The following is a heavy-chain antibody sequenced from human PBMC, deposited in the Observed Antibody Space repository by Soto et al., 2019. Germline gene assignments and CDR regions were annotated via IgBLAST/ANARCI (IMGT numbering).Heavy chain of an antibody. D-gene: IGHD2-2*01. Sequence: ASVKVSFKASGYTFTSYAMHWVRQAPGQRLEWMGCINAGNGKAKYEQKFQGRVTITADESTSTAYMELSSLRSEDTAVYYCARVPSYCSSTSCSAKYYFDYWGQGTLVTVSS. V-gene: IGHV1-3*01. CDR1: GYTFTSYA. J-gene: IGHJ4*02. CDR2: INAGNGKA. CDR3: ARVPSYCSSTSCSAKYYFDY.